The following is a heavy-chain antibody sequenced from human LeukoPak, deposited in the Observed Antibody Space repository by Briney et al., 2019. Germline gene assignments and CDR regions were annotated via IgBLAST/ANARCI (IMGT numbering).Heavy chain of an antibody. CDR1: GYTFTGYY. Sequence: ASVKVSCKASGYTFTGYYMHWVRQAPGQGLEWMGWINPNSGGTNYAQKFQGRVTMTRDTSISTAYMELSRLRSDDTAVYYCAREGGGDYGGNSYWYFDLWGRGTLVTVSS. CDR3: AREGGGDYGGNSYWYFDL. CDR2: INPNSGGT. V-gene: IGHV1-2*02. J-gene: IGHJ2*01. D-gene: IGHD4-23*01.